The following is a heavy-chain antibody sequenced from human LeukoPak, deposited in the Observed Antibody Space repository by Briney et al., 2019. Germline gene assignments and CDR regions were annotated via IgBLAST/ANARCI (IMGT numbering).Heavy chain of an antibody. J-gene: IGHJ4*02. D-gene: IGHD3-22*01. CDR2: IYADDSET. CDR3: ARPFDTSGFDY. Sequence: ESLKISCVGSGYSLSSSWIGWVRQMPGKGLEWMGIIYADDSETRYSPSFQGQVTISVDKSINTAYLQWSSLKASDTAIYYCARPFDTSGFDYWGQGTLVTVSS. V-gene: IGHV5-51*01. CDR1: GYSLSSSW.